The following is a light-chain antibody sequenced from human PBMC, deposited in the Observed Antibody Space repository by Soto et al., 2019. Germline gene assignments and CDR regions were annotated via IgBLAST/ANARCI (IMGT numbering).Light chain of an antibody. J-gene: IGLJ1*01. V-gene: IGLV2-14*03. CDR1: SSDVGSYNY. CDR2: XFS. Sequence: QSALTQPASVSGSPGQSITISCTGTSSDVGSYNYVSWYQQHPGKAPKLXIXXFSHRPSGISSRFSGSKSGNTASLTISGLQTEDEADYYCSSYTSSSTLFGTGTKVTVL. CDR3: SSYTSSSTL.